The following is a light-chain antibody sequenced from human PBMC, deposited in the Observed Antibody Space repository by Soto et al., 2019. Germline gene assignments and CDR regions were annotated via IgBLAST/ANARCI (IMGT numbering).Light chain of an antibody. Sequence: LTQPASVSGSPGQSITISCTGTSSDVGSYNLVSWYQQHPGKAPKLMIYEGSKRPSGVSNRFSGSKSGNTASLTISGLQAEDEADYYCCSYAGSSTFVVFGTGTKVTVL. J-gene: IGLJ1*01. V-gene: IGLV2-23*03. CDR2: EGS. CDR3: CSYAGSSTFVV. CDR1: SSDVGSYNL.